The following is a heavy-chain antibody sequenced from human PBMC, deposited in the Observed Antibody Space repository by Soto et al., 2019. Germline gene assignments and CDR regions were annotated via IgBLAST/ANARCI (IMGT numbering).Heavy chain of an antibody. Sequence: GGSLRLSCAASGFTFSSYAMHWVRQAPGKGLEWVAVISYDGSNKYYADSVKGRFTISRDNSKNTLYLQMNSLRAEDTAVYYCASLEVGAPDNFDYWGQGTLVTVSS. J-gene: IGHJ4*02. CDR2: ISYDGSNK. D-gene: IGHD1-26*01. CDR3: ASLEVGAPDNFDY. CDR1: GFTFSSYA. V-gene: IGHV3-30-3*01.